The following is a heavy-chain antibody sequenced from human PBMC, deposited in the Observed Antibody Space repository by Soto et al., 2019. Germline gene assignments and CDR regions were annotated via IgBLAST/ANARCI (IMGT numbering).Heavy chain of an antibody. CDR2: ISDDGSNK. Sequence: QVQLVESEGGVVQPGRSLRLSCAASGFTFSSYGMHWVRQAPGKGLEWVAVISDDGSNKYYADSVKGRLTISRDNSKNTLYLQMKSLRPEDTAVYYCAQDRGVPWYYSHMDVWGQGTTVTVSS. V-gene: IGHV3-30*18. CDR1: GFTFSSYG. CDR3: AQDRGVPWYYSHMDV. J-gene: IGHJ6*02. D-gene: IGHD5-12*01.